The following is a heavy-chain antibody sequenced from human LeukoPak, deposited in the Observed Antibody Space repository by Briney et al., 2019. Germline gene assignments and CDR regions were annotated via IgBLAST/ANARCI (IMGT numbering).Heavy chain of an antibody. Sequence: GGSLRLSCAASGFTFSSYGMRWVRQAPGKGLEWVAVIWYDGSNKYYADSVKGRFTISRDNSKNTLYLQMNSLRAEDTAVYYCARDFPGMDVWGQGTTVTVSS. CDR2: IWYDGSNK. V-gene: IGHV3-33*01. J-gene: IGHJ6*02. CDR3: ARDFPGMDV. CDR1: GFTFSSYG.